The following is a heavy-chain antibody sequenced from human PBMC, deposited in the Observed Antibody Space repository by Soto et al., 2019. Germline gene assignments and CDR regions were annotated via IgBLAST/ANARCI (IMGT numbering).Heavy chain of an antibody. Sequence: EVQLVESGGGLVQPGGSLRLSCAASGFTFSSYSMNWVRQAPGKGLEWVSYISSSSSTIYYADSVKGRFTISRDNAKNSLYLQMNSLRDEDTAVYYCARDNPQWKAVAGIKGCYYYGMDVWGQGTTVTVSS. D-gene: IGHD6-19*01. CDR1: GFTFSSYS. CDR3: ARDNPQWKAVAGIKGCYYYGMDV. V-gene: IGHV3-48*02. J-gene: IGHJ6*02. CDR2: ISSSSSTI.